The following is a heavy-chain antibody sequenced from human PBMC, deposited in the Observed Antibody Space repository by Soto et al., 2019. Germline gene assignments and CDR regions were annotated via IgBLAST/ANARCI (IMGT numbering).Heavy chain of an antibody. J-gene: IGHJ4*02. CDR3: ARGGDFDF. Sequence: QVRLVQSGAEVKKPGASVKVSCKASGYTFTTYDINWVRQATGQGLEWMGWMNPYNSNTGYAQRFQGRVTLTWDTSISTAYMELSSLTSEDTAIYYWARGGDFDFWGQGTLVSVSS. CDR1: GYTFTTYD. D-gene: IGHD7-27*01. CDR2: MNPYNSNT. V-gene: IGHV1-8*01.